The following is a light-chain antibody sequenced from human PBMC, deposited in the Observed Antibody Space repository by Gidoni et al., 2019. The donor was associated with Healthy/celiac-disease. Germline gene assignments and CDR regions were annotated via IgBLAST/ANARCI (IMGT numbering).Light chain of an antibody. Sequence: DSQMTQSPSSRSASVGDRVTSTCRASQSIISYLHWYPQKPGKAPKLLIYAASSLQSGVPSRFSGSGSGTDFTLTLSSLQPEDFATYYCQQSYSTLSITFGQGTRLEIK. CDR2: AAS. J-gene: IGKJ5*01. V-gene: IGKV1-39*01. CDR1: QSIISY. CDR3: QQSYSTLSIT.